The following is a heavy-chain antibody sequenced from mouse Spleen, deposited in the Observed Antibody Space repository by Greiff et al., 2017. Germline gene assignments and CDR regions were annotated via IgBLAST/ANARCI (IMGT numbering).Heavy chain of an antibody. CDR1: GYTFTSYW. J-gene: IGHJ4*01. D-gene: IGHD2-3*01. CDR3: ARFYDGYDYAMDY. CDR2: INPSSGYT. V-gene: IGHV1-7*01. Sequence: VQLQESGAELAKPGASVKLSCKASGYTFTSYWMHWVKQRPGQGLEWIGYINPSSGYTKYNQKFKDKATLTADKSSSTAYMQLSSLTYEDSAVYYCARFYDGYDYAMDYWGQGTSVTVSS.